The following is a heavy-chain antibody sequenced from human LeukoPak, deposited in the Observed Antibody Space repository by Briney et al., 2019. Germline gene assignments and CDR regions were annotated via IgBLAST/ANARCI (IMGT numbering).Heavy chain of an antibody. CDR1: GFTVSSNY. J-gene: IGHJ4*02. V-gene: IGHV3-53*01. CDR3: ARDLLIAVAGRGEGTTGLFGY. D-gene: IGHD6-19*01. CDR2: IYSGGST. Sequence: GGSLRLSCAASGFTVSSNYMSWVRQAPGKGLEWVSVIYSGGSTYYADSVKGRFTISRDNSKNTLYFQMNSLRAEDTAVYYCARDLLIAVAGRGEGTTGLFGYWGQGPLVTVSS.